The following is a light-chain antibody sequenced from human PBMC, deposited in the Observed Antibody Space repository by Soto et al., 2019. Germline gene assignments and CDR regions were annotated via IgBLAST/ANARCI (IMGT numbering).Light chain of an antibody. J-gene: IGKJ1*01. V-gene: IGKV3-15*01. CDR2: GAS. CDR1: QSISSN. CDR3: HQRQSWPRT. Sequence: EIVMTQSPATLSVSPGERATLSCRASQSISSNLVWYQQKAGQAPRLLIYGASTRATNIPARFSGSGSGTDFTLTISDVQPEDFALYYCHQRQSWPRTFGQGTKVDIK.